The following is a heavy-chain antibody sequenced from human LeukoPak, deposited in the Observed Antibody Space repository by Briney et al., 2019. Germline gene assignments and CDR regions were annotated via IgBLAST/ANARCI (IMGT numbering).Heavy chain of an antibody. J-gene: IGHJ4*02. Sequence: ASVKVSCRASGYTFSSYAMQWVRQAPGQRLEWMGWINAGNGDTKYAQKFQGRVTITRDTSASTAYMDLSSLRSEDTAVYYCAIHCTSGSCSRSYYFDYWGQGTLVTVSS. CDR3: AIHCTSGSCSRSYYFDY. D-gene: IGHD2-15*01. CDR2: INAGNGDT. V-gene: IGHV1-3*01. CDR1: GYTFSSYA.